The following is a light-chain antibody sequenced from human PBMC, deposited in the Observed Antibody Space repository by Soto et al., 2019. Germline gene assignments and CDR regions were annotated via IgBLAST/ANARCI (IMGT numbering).Light chain of an antibody. CDR2: GAS. Sequence: DLQMTQSPSTLSASVGGRVTITCRASQSVGTWVAWYQQKPGKAPKLLIYGASNLESGVPSRFSGSGSGTEFTLTITTLQPDDFATYCCQLYNRNTWSFGPGTKVDI. CDR1: QSVGTW. V-gene: IGKV1-5*01. J-gene: IGKJ1*01. CDR3: QLYNRNTWS.